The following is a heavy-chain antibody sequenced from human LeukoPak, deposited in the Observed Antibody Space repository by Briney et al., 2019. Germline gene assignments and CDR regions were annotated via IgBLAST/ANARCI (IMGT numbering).Heavy chain of an antibody. CDR1: GDSASSNSAT. Sequence: SQTLSLTCAISGDSASSNSATWDWIRQSPSRGLEWLGRTYYRSKWYNDYAVSVKSRITINPDTSKNQFSLHLNSVTPEDTAVYYCARVGRSGTDYEYWGQGTLVTVSS. V-gene: IGHV6-1*01. CDR2: TYYRSKWYN. D-gene: IGHD1-26*01. J-gene: IGHJ4*02. CDR3: ARVGRSGTDYEY.